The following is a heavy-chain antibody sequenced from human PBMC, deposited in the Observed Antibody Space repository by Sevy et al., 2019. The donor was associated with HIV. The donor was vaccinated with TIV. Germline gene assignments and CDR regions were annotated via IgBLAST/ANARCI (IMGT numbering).Heavy chain of an antibody. D-gene: IGHD6-13*01. CDR3: AGESIAAIGDFDY. CDR1: GGSINNYF. CDR2: IYYSGST. J-gene: IGHJ4*02. V-gene: IGHV4-59*01. Sequence: SETLSLTCTVSGGSINNYFWSWIRQPPGKGLEWIGYIYYSGSTNYNPSPQNRVTISVDTSKTHFSLKLTSVTAADTAVYYCAGESIAAIGDFDYWGQGTLVTVSS.